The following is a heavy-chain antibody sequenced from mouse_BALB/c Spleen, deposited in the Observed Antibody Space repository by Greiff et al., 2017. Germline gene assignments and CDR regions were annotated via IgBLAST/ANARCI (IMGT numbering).Heavy chain of an antibody. CDR1: GFTFSSYA. Sequence: EVQLVESGGGLVKPGGSLKLSCAASGFTFSSYAMSWVRQTPEKRLEWVASISSGGSTYYPDSVKGRFTISRDNARNILYLQMSSLRSEDTAMYYCARGGYAGVFDYWGQGTTLTVSS. D-gene: IGHD1-2*01. J-gene: IGHJ2*01. V-gene: IGHV5-6-5*01. CDR3: ARGGYAGVFDY. CDR2: ISSGGST.